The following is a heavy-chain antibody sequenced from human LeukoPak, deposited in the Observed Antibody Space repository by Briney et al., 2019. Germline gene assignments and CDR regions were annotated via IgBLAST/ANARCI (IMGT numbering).Heavy chain of an antibody. V-gene: IGHV1-69*05. J-gene: IGHJ3*02. Sequence: ASVKVSRKASGGTFSSYAISWVRQAPGQGLEWMGGIIPIFGTANYAQKFQGRVTITTDESTSTAYMELSSLRSEDTAVYYCARSNWNRAVGAFDIWGQGTMVTVSS. CDR3: ARSNWNRAVGAFDI. CDR2: IIPIFGTA. D-gene: IGHD1-20*01. CDR1: GGTFSSYA.